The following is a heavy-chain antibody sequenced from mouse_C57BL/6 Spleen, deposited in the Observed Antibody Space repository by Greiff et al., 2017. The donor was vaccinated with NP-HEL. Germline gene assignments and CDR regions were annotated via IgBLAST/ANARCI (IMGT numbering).Heavy chain of an antibody. Sequence: QVHVKQSGAELVRPGASVTLSCKASGYTFTDYEMHWVKQTPVHGLEWIGAIDPETGGTAYNQKFKGKAILTVDKSSSTAYMELRSLTSEDSAVYYCTRRSCGSRYWYCDVWGTGTTVTVSS. D-gene: IGHD1-1*01. CDR2: IDPETGGT. J-gene: IGHJ1*03. CDR1: GYTFTDYE. CDR3: TRRSCGSRYWYCDV. V-gene: IGHV1-15*01.